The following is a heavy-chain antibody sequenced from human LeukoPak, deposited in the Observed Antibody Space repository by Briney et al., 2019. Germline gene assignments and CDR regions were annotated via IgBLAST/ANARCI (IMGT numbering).Heavy chain of an antibody. CDR1: GFTFGDYA. J-gene: IGHJ4*02. CDR3: AKDSKTYYDILTAYTDFDY. CDR2: IDWNSGSV. Sequence: GGSLRLSCAASGFTFGDYAMHWVRQTPGKGLEWVSGIDWNSGSVAYADSVKGRFTISRDNAKNSLFLQMNSLRADDTALYYCAKDSKTYYDILTAYTDFDYWGQGTLVTVSS. V-gene: IGHV3-9*01. D-gene: IGHD3-9*01.